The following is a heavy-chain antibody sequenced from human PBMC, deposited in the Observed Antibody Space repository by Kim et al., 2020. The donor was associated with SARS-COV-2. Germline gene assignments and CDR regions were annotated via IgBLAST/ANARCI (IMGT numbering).Heavy chain of an antibody. CDR3: ARSVGGGSCYPDY. CDR1: GGSISSSSYY. V-gene: IGHV4-39*01. CDR2: IYYSGST. D-gene: IGHD2-15*01. Sequence: SETLSLTCTVSGGSISSSSYYWGWIRQPPGKGLEWIGSIYYSGSTYYNPSLKSRVTISVDTSKNQFSLKLSSVTAADTAVYYCARSVGGGSCYPDYWGQGTLVTVSS. J-gene: IGHJ4*02.